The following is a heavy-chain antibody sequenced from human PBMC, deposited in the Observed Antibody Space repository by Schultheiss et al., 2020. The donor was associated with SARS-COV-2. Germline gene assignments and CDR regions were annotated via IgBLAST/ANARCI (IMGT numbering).Heavy chain of an antibody. V-gene: IGHV4-4*07. Sequence: SETLSLTCTVSGGSISSYYWSWIRQPAGKGLEWFGRIYTSGSTNYNPSLKSRVTMSVDTSKNQFSLKLSSVTAADTAVYYCAGYYCSSTSCPPGWFDPWGQGTLVTVSS. CDR1: GGSISSYY. CDR3: AGYYCSSTSCPPGWFDP. J-gene: IGHJ5*02. D-gene: IGHD2-2*01. CDR2: IYTSGST.